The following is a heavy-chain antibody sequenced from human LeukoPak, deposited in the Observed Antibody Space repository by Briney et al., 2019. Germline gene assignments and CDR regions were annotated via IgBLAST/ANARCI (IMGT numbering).Heavy chain of an antibody. D-gene: IGHD2-2*01. CDR2: IYYSGST. J-gene: IGHJ3*02. V-gene: IGHV4-39*07. CDR3: AREALLGYCSSTSCYLPLGRFRDAFDI. CDR1: GGSISSSSYY. Sequence: SETLSLTCTVSGGSISSSSYYWGWIRQPPGKGLEWIGSIYYSGSTYYNPSLKSRVTISVDTSKNQFSLKLSSVTAADTAVYYCAREALLGYCSSTSCYLPLGRFRDAFDIWGRGTMVTVSS.